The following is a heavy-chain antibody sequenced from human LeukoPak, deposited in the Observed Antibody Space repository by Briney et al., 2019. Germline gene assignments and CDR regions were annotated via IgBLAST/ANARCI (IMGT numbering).Heavy chain of an antibody. Sequence: SETLSLTCTVSGGSINSYYWTWIRQPPGKGLEWIGRIYTSGSTNYNPSLKSRVTMSVDTSKNQVSLKLSSVTAADTAVYYCARDRPTNTDTNLFDPWGQGTLVTVSS. CDR1: GGSINSYY. CDR2: IYTSGST. V-gene: IGHV4-4*07. D-gene: IGHD5-18*01. J-gene: IGHJ5*02. CDR3: ARDRPTNTDTNLFDP.